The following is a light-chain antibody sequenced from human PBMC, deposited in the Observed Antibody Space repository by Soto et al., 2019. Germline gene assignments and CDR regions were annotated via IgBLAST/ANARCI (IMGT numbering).Light chain of an antibody. V-gene: IGLV2-14*01. J-gene: IGLJ1*01. CDR1: SSDVGGYNY. CDR2: EVS. Sequence: QPASVSGSPGQSITISCTGTSSDVGGYNYVSWYQQHPGKAPKLMIYEVSNRPSGVSSRFSGSKSGNTASLTISGLQAEDEADYFCCSYTSSSTYVFGSGTKLTVL. CDR3: CSYTSSSTYV.